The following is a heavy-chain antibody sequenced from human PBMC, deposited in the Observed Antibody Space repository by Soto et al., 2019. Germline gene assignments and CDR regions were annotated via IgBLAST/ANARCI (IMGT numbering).Heavy chain of an antibody. CDR2: IIPILGIA. V-gene: IGHV1-69*02. CDR1: GGTFSSYT. J-gene: IGHJ5*02. D-gene: IGHD2-2*01. CDR3: ARVEDIVVVPAASGWFDP. Sequence: QVQLVQSGAEVKKPGSSVKVSCKASGGTFSSYTISWVRQAPGQGLEWMGRIIPILGIANYAQKFQGRVTMTANKATRTTDMELSSLRSEDTAVYYCARVEDIVVVPAASGWFDPWGQGTLVTVSS.